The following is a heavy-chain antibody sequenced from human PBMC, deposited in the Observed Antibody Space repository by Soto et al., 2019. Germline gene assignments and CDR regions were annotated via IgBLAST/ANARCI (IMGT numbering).Heavy chain of an antibody. V-gene: IGHV4-59*01. CDR3: ARNMLRRIGDYYYNYGMDV. CDR1: GDSINSDF. D-gene: IGHD3-10*01. J-gene: IGHJ6*02. CDR2: IYYSGST. Sequence: SETLSLTCTVSGDSINSDFWSWIRQPPGKGLERIGYIYYSGSTNYNPSLKSRVTISLDMSKKQFSLKLSSVTAADTAVYYCARNMLRRIGDYYYNYGMDVWGQGTTVTVS.